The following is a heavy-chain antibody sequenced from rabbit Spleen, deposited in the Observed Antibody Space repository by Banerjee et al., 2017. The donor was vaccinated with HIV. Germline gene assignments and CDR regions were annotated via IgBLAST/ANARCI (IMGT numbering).Heavy chain of an antibody. D-gene: IGHD8-1*01. CDR2: IYTSSSGST. CDR1: GLDFSANYY. J-gene: IGHJ4*01. Sequence: QEQLEESGGDLVKPGASLTLTCTASGLDFSANYYMCWVRQAPGKGLEWIACIYTSSSGSTYYASWAKGRFTISKTSSTTVTLQMTSLTAADTATYFCARRVNANSDYKTFNLWGPGTLVTVS. CDR3: ARRVNANSDYKTFNL. V-gene: IGHV1S45*01.